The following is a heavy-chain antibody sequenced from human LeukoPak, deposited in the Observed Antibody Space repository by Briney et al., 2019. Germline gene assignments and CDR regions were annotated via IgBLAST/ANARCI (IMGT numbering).Heavy chain of an antibody. V-gene: IGHV3-30*02. CDR1: GFTFSSYG. Sequence: GGALRLSCAASGFTFSSYGMHWVRQAPGKGLEWVAFIWYDGSNKYYADYVNGRFTIARDNSKNTLYLQMNSLRAEDTAVYDCAKGYRAARHYYYYYMDVWGKGTTVTVSS. J-gene: IGHJ6*03. CDR3: AKGYRAARHYYYYYMDV. D-gene: IGHD6-6*01. CDR2: IWYDGSNK.